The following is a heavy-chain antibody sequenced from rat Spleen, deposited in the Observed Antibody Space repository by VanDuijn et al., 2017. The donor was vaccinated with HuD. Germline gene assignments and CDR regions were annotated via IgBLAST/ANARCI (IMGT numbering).Heavy chain of an antibody. V-gene: IGHV2-13*01. CDR3: ARYNSGFDY. CDR2: IWGDGST. Sequence: QVQLKESGPGLVQPSQTLSLTCTVSGFSLTSYHVSWVRQPPGKGLEWMGGIWGDGSTNYNSALKSRLSISRDTSKSQVFLKMNSLQTDDSGTYYCARYNSGFDYWGQGVMVTVSS. CDR1: GFSLTSYH. D-gene: IGHD4-3*01. J-gene: IGHJ2*01.